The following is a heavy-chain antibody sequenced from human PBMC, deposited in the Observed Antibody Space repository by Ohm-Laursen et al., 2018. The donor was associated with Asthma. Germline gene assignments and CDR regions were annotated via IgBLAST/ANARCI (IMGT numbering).Heavy chain of an antibody. CDR1: GFTFRNYA. D-gene: IGHD5-18*01. V-gene: IGHV3-23*01. CDR3: AKDRGFNYGYGMDV. J-gene: IGHJ6*02. Sequence: SLRLSCAASGFTFRNYAMSWVRQAPGKGLEWVSTISGSAGSTYYADSVKGRFTNSRDNSKNTLYLQMNSLRAEDTALYYCAKDRGFNYGYGMDVWGQGTTVTVSS. CDR2: ISGSAGST.